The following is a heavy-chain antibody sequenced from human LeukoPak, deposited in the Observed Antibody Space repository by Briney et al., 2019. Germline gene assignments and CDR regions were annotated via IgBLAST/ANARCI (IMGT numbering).Heavy chain of an antibody. CDR3: ARDQRGDYDNYYYYYYMDV. CDR2: ISSSSSYI. J-gene: IGHJ6*03. V-gene: IGHV3-21*01. D-gene: IGHD4-17*01. Sequence: GGSLRLSCAASGFTFSSYSMNWVRQAPGKGLEWVSSISSSSSYIYYADSVKGRFTISRDNAKNSLYLQMNNLRAEDKAEYDLARDQRGDYDNYYYYYYMDVWGKGTTVTVSS. CDR1: GFTFSSYS.